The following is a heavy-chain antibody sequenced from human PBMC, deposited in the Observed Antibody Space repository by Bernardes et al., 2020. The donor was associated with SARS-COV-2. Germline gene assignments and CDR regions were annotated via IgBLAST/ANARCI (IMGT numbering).Heavy chain of an antibody. J-gene: IGHJ6*02. Sequence: GGSLRLSCAASGFTFSSYWMSWVRQAPGKGLEWVANIKQDGSEKYYVDSVKGRFTISRDNAKNSLYLQMNSLRAEETAVYYCARDTVTTGGGDYYYGMDVWGQGTTVTVSS. D-gene: IGHD4-17*01. CDR2: IKQDGSEK. V-gene: IGHV3-7*01. CDR3: ARDTVTTGGGDYYYGMDV. CDR1: GFTFSSYW.